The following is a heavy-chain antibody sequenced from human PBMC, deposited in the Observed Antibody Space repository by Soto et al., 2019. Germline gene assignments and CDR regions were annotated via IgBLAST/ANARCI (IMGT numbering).Heavy chain of an antibody. D-gene: IGHD6-13*01. V-gene: IGHV4-39*01. CDR1: GGSISSSSYY. J-gene: IGHJ5*02. Sequence: PSETLSLTCTVSGGSISSSSYYWGWIRQPPGKGLEWIGSIYYSGSTYYNPSLKSRVTISVDTSKNQFSLKLSSVTAADTAVYYCARGWGSSHDNNWFDPWGQGTLVTVSS. CDR3: ARGWGSSHDNNWFDP. CDR2: IYYSGST.